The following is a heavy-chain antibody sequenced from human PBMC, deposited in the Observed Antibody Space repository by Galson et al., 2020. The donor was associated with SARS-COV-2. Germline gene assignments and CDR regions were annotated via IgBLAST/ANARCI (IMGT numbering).Heavy chain of an antibody. CDR1: GFTFSSYS. V-gene: IGHV3-21*01. CDR3: ARDLYGGPITITFGGVIAFGY. CDR2: ISSSSSYI. Sequence: NSGGSLRLSCAASGFTFSSYSMNWVRQAPGKGLEWVSSISSSSSYIYYADSVKGRFTISRDNAKNSLYLQMNSLRAEDTAVYYCARDLYGGPITITFGGVIAFGYWGQGTLVTVSS. J-gene: IGHJ4*02. D-gene: IGHD3-16*02.